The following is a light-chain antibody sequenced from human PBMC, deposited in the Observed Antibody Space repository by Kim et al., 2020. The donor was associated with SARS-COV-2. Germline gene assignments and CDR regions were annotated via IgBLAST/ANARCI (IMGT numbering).Light chain of an antibody. Sequence: DIQLTQSPSFLSASVGDRVTITCRASQGINSYLAWYQQKPGKAPKVLIYAESTLQSGIPSRFSGSVSGTEFTLTINSLQPEDFATYYCQQLKTYPITFGQGTRLEIK. J-gene: IGKJ5*01. CDR2: AES. V-gene: IGKV1-9*01. CDR3: QQLKTYPIT. CDR1: QGINSY.